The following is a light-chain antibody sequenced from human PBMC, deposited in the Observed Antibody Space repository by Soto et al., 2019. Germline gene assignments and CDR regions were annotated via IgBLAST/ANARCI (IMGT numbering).Light chain of an antibody. Sequence: QSVLTQPPSASGTPGQRVSISCSGRASDIGTNTVNWYQQFPGTAPKLLLHSNDQRPSGVPDRFSGSKSGTSASLAISGLQSEDAADYYCVAWDGSLNGYVFGTGTKVTVL. CDR2: SND. CDR3: VAWDGSLNGYV. CDR1: ASDIGTNT. V-gene: IGLV1-44*01. J-gene: IGLJ1*01.